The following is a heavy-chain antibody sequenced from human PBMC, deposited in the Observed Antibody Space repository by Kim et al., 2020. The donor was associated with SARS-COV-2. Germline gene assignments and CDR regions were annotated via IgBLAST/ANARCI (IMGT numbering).Heavy chain of an antibody. CDR1: GYTLTELS. CDR3: ATATPDANDISGYYPNWFDP. V-gene: IGHV1-24*01. Sequence: ASVKVSCKVSGYTLTELSMHWVRQAPGKGLEWMGGFDPEDGETIYAQKFQGRVTMTEDTSPDTAYMELSSLRSEDTAVYNCATATPDANDISGYYPNWFDPWGQGTLVTVSS. J-gene: IGHJ5*02. CDR2: FDPEDGET. D-gene: IGHD3-22*01.